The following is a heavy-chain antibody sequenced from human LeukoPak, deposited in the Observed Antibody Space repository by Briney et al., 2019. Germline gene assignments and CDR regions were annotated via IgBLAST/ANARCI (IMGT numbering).Heavy chain of an antibody. CDR2: IYYSGST. Sequence: SETLSLTCTVSGGSISSGGYYWSWIRQHPGKGLEWIGYIYYSGSTHYNPSLKSRVTISVDTSKNQFSLKLSSVTAADTAVYYCARGLYYYDSSGYYYVSAFDYWGQGTLVTVSS. CDR3: ARGLYYYDSSGYYYVSAFDY. CDR1: GGSISSGGYY. J-gene: IGHJ4*02. V-gene: IGHV4-31*03. D-gene: IGHD3-22*01.